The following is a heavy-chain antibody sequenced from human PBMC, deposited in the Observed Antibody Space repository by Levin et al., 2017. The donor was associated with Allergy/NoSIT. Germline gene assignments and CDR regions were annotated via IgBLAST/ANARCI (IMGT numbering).Heavy chain of an antibody. J-gene: IGHJ3*02. Sequence: SETLSLTCTVSGGSVSSGSYYWSWIRQPPGKGLEWIGYIYYSGSTNYNPSLKSRVTISVDTSKNQFSLKLSSVTAADTAVYYCARAWCTNWYCSGGRDLRGAFDSWGQGTMVTVSS. CDR2: IYYSGST. V-gene: IGHV4-61*01. D-gene: IGHD2-15*01. CDR1: GGSVSSGSYY. CDR3: ARAWCTNWYCSGGRDLRGAFDS.